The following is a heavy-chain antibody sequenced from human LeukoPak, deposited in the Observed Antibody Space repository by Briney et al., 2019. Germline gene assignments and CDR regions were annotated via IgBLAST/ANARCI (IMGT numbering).Heavy chain of an antibody. J-gene: IGHJ4*02. Sequence: SETLSLTCAVYGGSFSGYYWSWIRQPPGNGLEWIGEINHSGSTNYNPSLKSRVTISVDTSKNQFSLKLSSVTAADTAVYYCAGYCSSTSCYLGNYWGQGTLVTVSS. D-gene: IGHD2-2*01. CDR2: INHSGST. CDR1: GGSFSGYY. CDR3: AGYCSSTSCYLGNY. V-gene: IGHV4-34*01.